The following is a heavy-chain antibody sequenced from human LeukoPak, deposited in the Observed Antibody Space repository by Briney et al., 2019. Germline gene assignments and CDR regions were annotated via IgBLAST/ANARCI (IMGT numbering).Heavy chain of an antibody. V-gene: IGHV3-53*01. J-gene: IGHJ4*02. CDR1: GFTVTNNY. Sequence: PGRSLRLSCAAAGFTVTNNYIHWVRQAPGKGLEWVSIIFSGGDTYYTDSVKGRFTISRDNSKNTMYLQMNSLRVEDTALYYCARGQIGVAGLDCWGQGTLVTVSS. CDR2: IFSGGDT. CDR3: ARGQIGVAGLDC. D-gene: IGHD6-19*01.